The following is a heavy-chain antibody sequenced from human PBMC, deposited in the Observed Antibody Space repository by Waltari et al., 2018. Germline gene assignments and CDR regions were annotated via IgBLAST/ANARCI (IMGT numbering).Heavy chain of an antibody. D-gene: IGHD6-19*01. J-gene: IGHJ4*02. CDR2: TYYRSKWYN. CDR3: ARDRRYSSGWYFYFDY. CDR1: GDSVSSNRAA. Sequence: QVQLQQSGPGLVKPSQTLSPTCAISGDSVSSNRAAWNWVRPSPSRGLEWLGRTYYRSKWYNDYAVSVKSRITINPDTSKNQFSLQLNSVTPEDTAVYYCARDRRYSSGWYFYFDYWGQGTLVTVSS. V-gene: IGHV6-1*01.